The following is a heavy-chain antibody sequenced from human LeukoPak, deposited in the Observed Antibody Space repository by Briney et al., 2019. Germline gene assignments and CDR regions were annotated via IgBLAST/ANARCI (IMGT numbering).Heavy chain of an antibody. V-gene: IGHV3-9*03. CDR2: ISWNSGSI. J-gene: IGHJ4*02. D-gene: IGHD3-22*01. CDR1: GFTFDDYA. Sequence: GGSLRLSCAASGFTFDDYAMHWVRQAPGKGLEWVSGISWNSGSIGYADSVKDRFTISRDNAKNSLYLQMNSLRAEDMALYYCAKDIGPDYYDSSGYDYWGQGTLVTVSS. CDR3: AKDIGPDYYDSSGYDY.